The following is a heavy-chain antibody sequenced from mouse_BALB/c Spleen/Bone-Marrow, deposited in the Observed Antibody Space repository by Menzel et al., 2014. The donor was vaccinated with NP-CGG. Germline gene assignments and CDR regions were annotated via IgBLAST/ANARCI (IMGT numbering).Heavy chain of an antibody. V-gene: IGHV5-9-1*01. CDR1: GFTFSSYA. Sequence: EVMLVESGGGLVKPGGSLKLSCAASGFTFSSYAMSWVRQTPEKRLEWVATISSGGSYTYYPDSVKGRFTISRDNAKNTQSLQMSSLRSEDTAMYYCASQITRVVADYWGQGTTLTVSS. CDR2: ISSGGSYT. J-gene: IGHJ2*01. CDR3: ASQITRVVADY. D-gene: IGHD1-1*01.